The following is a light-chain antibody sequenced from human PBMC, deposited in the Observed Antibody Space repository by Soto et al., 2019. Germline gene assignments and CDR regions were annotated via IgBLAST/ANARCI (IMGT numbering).Light chain of an antibody. CDR3: QQYNNWWT. V-gene: IGKV3-15*01. CDR1: QSVSSN. CDR2: GAS. Sequence: EIVLTQSPATLSLSPGERATLSCRASQSVSSNLAWYQQKPGQAPRLLIYGASTRATGISARFSGSGSGTEFTLTISSLQSEDFGVYYCQQYNNWWTFGQGTKVDI. J-gene: IGKJ1*01.